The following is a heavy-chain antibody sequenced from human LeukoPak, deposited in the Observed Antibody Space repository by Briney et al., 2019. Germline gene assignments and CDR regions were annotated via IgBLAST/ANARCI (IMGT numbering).Heavy chain of an antibody. J-gene: IGHJ6*03. D-gene: IGHD1/OR15-1a*01. Sequence: GALRLSCAASGLTFSNYWMSWVRQGPGKGLEWVANIKHDGSEKYYIDSVKGRFTISRDNAKNSVYLQMNRLRAEDTAVYYCARVRREMKRSLGRTTEYSYYYYMDVWGKGTTVTVSS. V-gene: IGHV3-7*01. CDR2: IKHDGSEK. CDR3: ARVRREMKRSLGRTTEYSYYYYMDV. CDR1: GLTFSNYW.